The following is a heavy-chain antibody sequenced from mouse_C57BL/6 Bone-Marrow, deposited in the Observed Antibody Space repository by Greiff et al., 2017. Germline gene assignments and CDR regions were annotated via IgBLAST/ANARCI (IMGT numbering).Heavy chain of an antibody. Sequence: QVQLQQPGAELVMPGASVKLSCKASGYTFPSYWMHWVKQRPGQGLEWIGEIDPSDSYTNYNQKFKGKSTLTVDKSSSTAYMQLSSLTSEDSAVYYCARATMVTTDYAMDYWGQGTSVTVSS. J-gene: IGHJ4*01. D-gene: IGHD2-2*01. V-gene: IGHV1-69*01. CDR2: IDPSDSYT. CDR3: ARATMVTTDYAMDY. CDR1: GYTFPSYW.